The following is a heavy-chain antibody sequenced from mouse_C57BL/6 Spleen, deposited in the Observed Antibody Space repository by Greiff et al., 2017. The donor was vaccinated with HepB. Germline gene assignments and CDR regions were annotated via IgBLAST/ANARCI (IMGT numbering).Heavy chain of an antibody. CDR2: ISDGGSYT. D-gene: IGHD2-1*01. V-gene: IGHV5-4*01. J-gene: IGHJ3*01. Sequence: EVQRVESGGGLVKPGGSLKLSCAASGFTFSSYAMSWVRQTPEKRLEWVATISDGGSYTYYPDNVKGRFTISRDNAKNNLYLQMSHLKSEDTAMYYCARERDYGNYGFAYWGQGTLVTVSA. CDR3: ARERDYGNYGFAY. CDR1: GFTFSSYA.